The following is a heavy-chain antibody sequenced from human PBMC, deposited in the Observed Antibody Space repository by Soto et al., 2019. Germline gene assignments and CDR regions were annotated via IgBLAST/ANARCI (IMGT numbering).Heavy chain of an antibody. CDR3: ARGRQQDY. V-gene: IGHV4-59*12. Sequence: PSETLSLTCTVSGGSISSYYWSWIRQPPGKGLEWIGYIYYSGSTSYNPSLKSRVTLSVDTSKNQFSLKLNSVTAADTAVYHCARGRQQDYWGQGTLVTVSS. CDR1: GGSISSYY. J-gene: IGHJ4*02. CDR2: IYYSGST. D-gene: IGHD6-13*01.